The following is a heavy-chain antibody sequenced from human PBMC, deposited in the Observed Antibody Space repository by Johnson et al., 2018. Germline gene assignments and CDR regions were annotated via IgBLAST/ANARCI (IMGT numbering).Heavy chain of an antibody. D-gene: IGHD5-18*01. Sequence: QVQLVESGAEVKKPGASVKVSCKASGYTFTSYDINWVRQATGQGLEWMGWMNPNSGNTGYAQKFQGRVTMTRNTSISTAYMELSSLRSEDTAVYYFARGLTAMVTYYYYYMDVWGKGTTVTVSS. CDR3: ARGLTAMVTYYYYYMDV. CDR2: MNPNSGNT. CDR1: GYTFTSYD. J-gene: IGHJ6*03. V-gene: IGHV1-8*01.